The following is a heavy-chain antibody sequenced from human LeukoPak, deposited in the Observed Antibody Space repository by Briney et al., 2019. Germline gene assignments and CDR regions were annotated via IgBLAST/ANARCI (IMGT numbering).Heavy chain of an antibody. CDR1: GFTFSSYG. J-gene: IGHJ4*02. Sequence: GGSLRLSCAASGFTFSSYGMNWVRQAPGKGLEWVSYISSGSSTIYYADSVKGRLTISRDNSKNTLYLQMNSLRAEDTAVYYCARDGPWIQLWLPSRGYFDYWGQGTLVTVSS. CDR3: ARDGPWIQLWLPSRGYFDY. CDR2: ISSGSSTI. V-gene: IGHV3-48*01. D-gene: IGHD5-18*01.